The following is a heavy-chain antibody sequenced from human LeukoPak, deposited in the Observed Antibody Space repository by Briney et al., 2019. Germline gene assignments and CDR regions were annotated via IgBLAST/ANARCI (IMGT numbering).Heavy chain of an antibody. V-gene: IGHV1-18*01. D-gene: IGHD2-2*02. J-gene: IGHJ6*02. CDR1: GYTFTSYG. CDR3: ARPSFHCSSTSCYTGYGMDV. CDR2: ISAYNGNT. Sequence: ASVKVSCKASGYTFTSYGISWVRQAPGQGLEWMGWISAYNGNTNYAQKLQGRVTMTTDTSMSTAYMELRSLRSDDTAVYYCARPSFHCSSTSCYTGYGMDVWGQGTTVTVSS.